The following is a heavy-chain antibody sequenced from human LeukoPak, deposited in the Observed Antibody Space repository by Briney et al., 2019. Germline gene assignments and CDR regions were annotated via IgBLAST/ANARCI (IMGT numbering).Heavy chain of an antibody. Sequence: SVKVSCKASGGTFSSYAISWVRQAPGQGLEWMGGIIPIFGTANYAQKFQGRVTITADESTSTAYMELSSLRSEDTAVYYCARIGVVTSPPEYFFDYWGQGTLVTVSS. CDR2: IIPIFGTA. D-gene: IGHD3-3*01. CDR1: GGTFSSYA. CDR3: ARIGVVTSPPEYFFDY. V-gene: IGHV1-69*01. J-gene: IGHJ4*02.